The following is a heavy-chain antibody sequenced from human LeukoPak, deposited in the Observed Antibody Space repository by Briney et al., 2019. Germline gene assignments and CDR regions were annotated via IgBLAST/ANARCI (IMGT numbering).Heavy chain of an antibody. CDR1: GFTFSSHA. Sequence: GGSLRLSCAASGFTFSSHAMNWVRQAPGKGLEWVSYISISSSSVYYADSVKGRFTISRDNAKNSLYLQMNSLRAEDTAVYYCASDSSSWPDYWGQGTLVTVSS. J-gene: IGHJ4*02. D-gene: IGHD6-13*01. V-gene: IGHV3-48*04. CDR3: ASDSSSWPDY. CDR2: ISISSSSV.